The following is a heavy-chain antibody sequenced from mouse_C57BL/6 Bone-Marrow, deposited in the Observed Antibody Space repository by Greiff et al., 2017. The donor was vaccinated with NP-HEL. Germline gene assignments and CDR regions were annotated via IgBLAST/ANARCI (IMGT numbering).Heavy chain of an antibody. CDR1: GFTFSNYW. Sequence: EVMLVESGGGLVQPGGSMKLSCVASGFTFSNYWMNWVRQSPEKGLEWVAQIRLKSDNYATHYAESVKGRFTISRDDSKSGVYLQMNNLRAEDTGIYYCTGRLRDFDYWGQGTTLTVSS. V-gene: IGHV6-3*01. J-gene: IGHJ2*01. D-gene: IGHD2-2*01. CDR3: TGRLRDFDY. CDR2: IRLKSDNYAT.